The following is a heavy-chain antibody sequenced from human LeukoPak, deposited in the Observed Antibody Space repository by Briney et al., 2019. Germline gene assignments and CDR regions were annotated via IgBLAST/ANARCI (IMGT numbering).Heavy chain of an antibody. V-gene: IGHV3-21*01. J-gene: IGHJ4*02. D-gene: IGHD3-3*01. CDR3: ARDLYDFWSGYFQHPFDY. Sequence: GGSLRLSCAASGFIFSSYNMNWVRQAPGKGLEWVSSISNGGGYIYYEDSVKGRFTISRDNAKNSLYLQMNSLRAEDTAVYYCARDLYDFWSGYFQHPFDYWGQGTLVTVSS. CDR2: ISNGGGYI. CDR1: GFIFSSYN.